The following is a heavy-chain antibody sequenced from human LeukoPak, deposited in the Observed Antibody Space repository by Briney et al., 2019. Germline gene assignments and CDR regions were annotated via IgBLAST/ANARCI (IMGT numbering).Heavy chain of an antibody. CDR1: GGSISSYY. Sequence: PSETLSLTCNVSGGSISSYYWSWIRQPAGKGLEWIGRIYTSGNTNYNPSLKSRVAMSLDPSKNQVSLNLSSVTAADTAVYYCARWDSNDHGWLDPWGQGILVTVSS. CDR3: ARWDSNDHGWLDP. D-gene: IGHD3-22*01. J-gene: IGHJ5*02. V-gene: IGHV4-4*07. CDR2: IYTSGNT.